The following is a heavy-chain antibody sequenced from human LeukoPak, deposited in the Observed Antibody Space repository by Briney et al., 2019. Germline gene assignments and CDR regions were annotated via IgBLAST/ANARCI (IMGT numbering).Heavy chain of an antibody. CDR3: AKRSRDSSGWFDH. CDR1: GFIVSRNY. CDR2: IGGSGGTT. V-gene: IGHV3-23*01. Sequence: PGGSLRLSCAASGFIVSRNYMYWVRQAPGKGLEWVSAIGGSGGTTYYADSVKGRFTISRDNSKDTLYLQMNSLRAEDTALYYCAKRSRDSSGWFDHWGQGTLVTVSS. D-gene: IGHD6-19*01. J-gene: IGHJ5*02.